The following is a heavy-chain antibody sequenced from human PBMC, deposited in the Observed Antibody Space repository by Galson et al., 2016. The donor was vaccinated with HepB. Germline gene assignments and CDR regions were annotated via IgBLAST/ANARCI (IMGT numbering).Heavy chain of an antibody. CDR2: ISAYNGNT. Sequence: SVKVSCKASGYTFTNYGISWVRQAPGQGLEWMGWISAYNGNTNSAQKFQGRVTMTTDTSTSTAYMEIRSLRSGDTAVYYCARELSRYTSSWYTDYFDYWGQRTLVTVSS. D-gene: IGHD6-13*01. CDR1: GYTFTNYG. V-gene: IGHV1-18*04. J-gene: IGHJ4*02. CDR3: ARELSRYTSSWYTDYFDY.